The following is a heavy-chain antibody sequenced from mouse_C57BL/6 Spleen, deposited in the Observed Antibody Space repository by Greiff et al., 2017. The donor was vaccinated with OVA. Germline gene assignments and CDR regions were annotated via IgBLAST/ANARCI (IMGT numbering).Heavy chain of an antibody. J-gene: IGHJ4*01. V-gene: IGHV2-6-1*01. CDR2: IWSDGST. CDR1: GFSLTSYG. Sequence: QVQLKESGPGLVAPSQSLSITCTVSGFSLTSYGVHWVRQPPGKGLEWLVVIWSDGSTTYNSALKSRLSISKDNSKSQVFLKMNSLQTDDTAMYYCARHYYGSSYAMDYWGQGTSVTVSS. CDR3: ARHYYGSSYAMDY. D-gene: IGHD1-1*01.